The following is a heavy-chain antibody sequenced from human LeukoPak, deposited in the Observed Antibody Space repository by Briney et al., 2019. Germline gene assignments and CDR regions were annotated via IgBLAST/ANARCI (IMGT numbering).Heavy chain of an antibody. D-gene: IGHD2-21*01. J-gene: IGHJ4*02. CDR2: INPSGGST. Sequence: ASVKVSCKASGYTFTSYYMHCVRQAPGQGLERMGVINPSGGSTSYAQKFQGRVTMTRDTSTSPVYMELSSLRSEDTGVYCCARAYCGGDCFWYYFDYWGQGTLVTDSS. CDR1: GYTFTSYY. CDR3: ARAYCGGDCFWYYFDY. V-gene: IGHV1-46*01.